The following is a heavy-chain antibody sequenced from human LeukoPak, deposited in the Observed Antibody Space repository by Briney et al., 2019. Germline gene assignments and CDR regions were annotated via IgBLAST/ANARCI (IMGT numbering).Heavy chain of an antibody. V-gene: IGHV4-59*01. D-gene: IGHD2-2*01. CDR1: GGSISSYY. CDR3: ARGCTSCYYNWFDP. CDR2: IYYSGST. J-gene: IGHJ5*02. Sequence: SETLSLTCTVCGGSISSYYWSWIRQPPGKGLEWIGYIYYSGSTNYNPSLKSRVTISVDTSKNQFSLKLSSVTAADTAVYCCARGCTSCYYNWFDPWGQGTLVTVYS.